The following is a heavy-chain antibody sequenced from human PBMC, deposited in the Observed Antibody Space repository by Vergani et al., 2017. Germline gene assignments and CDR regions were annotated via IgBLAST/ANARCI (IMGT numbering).Heavy chain of an antibody. Sequence: QVQLQESGPGLVKPSETLSLTCAVSGFSIDNGYYWDWIRQPPGKGLEWIGSIYRTGRTHFNPSLKSRVTISVDTSNNHFSLRLNSLTAADTAVYYCARRSDIVYDIFSGTQYFVDFWGQGTLVTVSS. CDR2: IYRTGRT. CDR3: ARRSDIVYDIFSGTQYFVDF. J-gene: IGHJ4*02. V-gene: IGHV4-38-2*01. D-gene: IGHD3-9*01. CDR1: GFSIDNGYY.